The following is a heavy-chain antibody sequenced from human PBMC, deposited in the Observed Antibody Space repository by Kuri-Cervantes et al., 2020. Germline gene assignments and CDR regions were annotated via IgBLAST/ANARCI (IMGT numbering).Heavy chain of an antibody. CDR2: INADDGNT. CDR3: ARVGYYYDSSGYYDY. Sequence: ASVKVSCKASGYNFNSYPIHWVRQAPGQSLEWVGWINADDGNTKYSEKLQGRVTITRDTSANTAYMEVRSLISEDTAVYYCARVGYYYDSSGYYDYWGQGTLVTVSS. J-gene: IGHJ4*02. CDR1: GYNFNSYP. D-gene: IGHD3-22*01. V-gene: IGHV1-3*01.